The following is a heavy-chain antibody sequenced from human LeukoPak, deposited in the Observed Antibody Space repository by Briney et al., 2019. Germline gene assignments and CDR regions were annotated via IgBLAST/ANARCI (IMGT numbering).Heavy chain of an antibody. CDR2: IIPIFGTA. Sequence: SVKVSCKASGGTFSSYAISWVRQAPGQGLEWMGGIIPIFGTANYAQKFQGRVTITADESTSTAYMELSSLRSEDTAVYYCARGRRIYDSSGYNDYWGQGTLVTVSS. CDR1: GGTFSSYA. V-gene: IGHV1-69*13. J-gene: IGHJ4*02. CDR3: ARGRRIYDSSGYNDY. D-gene: IGHD3-22*01.